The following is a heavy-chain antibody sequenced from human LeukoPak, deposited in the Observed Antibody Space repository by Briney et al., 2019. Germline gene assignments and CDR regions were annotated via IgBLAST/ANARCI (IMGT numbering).Heavy chain of an antibody. Sequence: GGSLRLSCAASGFTFSSYAMSWVRHAPGKGLEWVSAISGSGGSTYYADSVKGRLTISRDNSKNTLYLQMNSLRAEDTAVYYCAKVLVMRFVDYWGQGTLVTVSS. D-gene: IGHD2-8*02. CDR3: AKVLVMRFVDY. CDR1: GFTFSSYA. V-gene: IGHV3-23*01. CDR2: ISGSGGST. J-gene: IGHJ4*02.